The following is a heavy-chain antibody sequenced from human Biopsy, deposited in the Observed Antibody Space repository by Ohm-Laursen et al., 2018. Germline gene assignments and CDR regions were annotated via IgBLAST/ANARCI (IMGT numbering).Heavy chain of an antibody. V-gene: IGHV1-69*06. J-gene: IGHJ1*01. D-gene: IGHD3-9*01. Sequence: ASVKVSCKASGFSFTGYYIHWVRQAPGQGLEWLGGNIPILGTGNYAQKFQDRVTVPADTSTSTATMELRSLRSDDTAVDYCATKLTGYFHHWGQGTLVIVSS. CDR2: NIPILGTG. CDR3: ATKLTGYFHH. CDR1: GFSFTGYY.